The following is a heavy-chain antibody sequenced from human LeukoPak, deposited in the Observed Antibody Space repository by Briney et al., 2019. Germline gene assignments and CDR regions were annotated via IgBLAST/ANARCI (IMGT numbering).Heavy chain of an antibody. V-gene: IGHV3-7*01. CDR1: GFTFSSYW. D-gene: IGHD3-3*01. CDR2: IKQDGSEK. CDR3: ARDLSIMIFVGFDY. Sequence: PGGSLRLSCAASGFTFSSYWMSWVRQAPGKGLEWVANIKQDGSEKYYVDSVKGRFTISRDNAKNSLYLQMNSLRAEDTAVYYCARDLSIMIFVGFDYWGQGTLVTVSS. J-gene: IGHJ4*02.